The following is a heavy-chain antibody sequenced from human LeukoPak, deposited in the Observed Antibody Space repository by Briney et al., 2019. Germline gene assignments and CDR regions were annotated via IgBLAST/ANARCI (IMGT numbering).Heavy chain of an antibody. D-gene: IGHD1-26*01. CDR2: IYHSGST. CDR1: GYSISSGYY. Sequence: SETLSLTCTVSGYSISSGYYWGWIRPPPGEGLEWIGSIYHSGSTYYNPSLKSRVTISVDTSKNQFSLKLSSVTAADTAVYYCAGCIVGATMWFEPWGQGTLGTVSS. V-gene: IGHV4-38-2*02. J-gene: IGHJ5*02. CDR3: AGCIVGATMWFEP.